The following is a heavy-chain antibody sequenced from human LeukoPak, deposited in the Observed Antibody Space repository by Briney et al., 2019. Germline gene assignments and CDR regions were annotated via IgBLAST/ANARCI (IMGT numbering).Heavy chain of an antibody. D-gene: IGHD5-12*01. CDR2: IETDGDER. Sequence: GGSLRLSCVAAGFTFSGYWMSWVRQAPGMGLEWVANIETDGDERNYADSVKGRFTISRDNAKNSLYLQMNSLGAEDTPVYYCARDIPSGFYTPDYWGQGTLVTVSS. J-gene: IGHJ4*02. CDR1: GFTFSGYW. CDR3: ARDIPSGFYTPDY. V-gene: IGHV3-7*01.